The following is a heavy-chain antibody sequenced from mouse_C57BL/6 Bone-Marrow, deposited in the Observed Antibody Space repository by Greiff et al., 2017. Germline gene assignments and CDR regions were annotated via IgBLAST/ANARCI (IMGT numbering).Heavy chain of an antibody. CDR2: INYDGSST. CDR3: ARVEDY. CDR1: GFTFSDYY. Sequence: EVKLMESEGGLVQPGSSMKLSCTASGFTFSDYYMAWVRQVPEKGLEWVANINYDGSSTYYLDSLKSRFIISRDNAKNILYLQMSSLKSEDTATYYCARVEDYWGQGTSVTVSS. J-gene: IGHJ4*01. V-gene: IGHV5-16*01.